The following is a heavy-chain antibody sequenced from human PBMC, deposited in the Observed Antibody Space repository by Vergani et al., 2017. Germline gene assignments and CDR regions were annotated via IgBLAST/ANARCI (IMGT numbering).Heavy chain of an antibody. CDR3: AGDLTVTPFDY. CDR1: GGTFSSSA. V-gene: IGHV1-69*13. D-gene: IGHD4-17*01. J-gene: IGHJ4*02. CDR2: LIPIFGTA. Sequence: QVQLVQSGAEVKKPGSSVKVSCKASGGTFSSSAISWVRQATGQGLEWMGRLIPIFGTANYAQKFQGRVTITADESTSTAYMELSSLRSEDTAVYYWAGDLTVTPFDYWDQGPLVTVSS.